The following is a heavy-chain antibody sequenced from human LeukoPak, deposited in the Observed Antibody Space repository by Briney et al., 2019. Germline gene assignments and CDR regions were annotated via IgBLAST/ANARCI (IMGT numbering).Heavy chain of an antibody. D-gene: IGHD2-15*01. Sequence: SETLSLTCTVSGGSISSSSYYWGWLRQPPGKGLEWIGSIYYSGSTYYNPSLKSRVTISVDTSKNQFSLKLSSVTAADTAVYYCARGGWQPPDYWGQGTLVTVSS. V-gene: IGHV4-39*01. CDR2: IYYSGST. J-gene: IGHJ4*02. CDR3: ARGGWQPPDY. CDR1: GGSISSSSYY.